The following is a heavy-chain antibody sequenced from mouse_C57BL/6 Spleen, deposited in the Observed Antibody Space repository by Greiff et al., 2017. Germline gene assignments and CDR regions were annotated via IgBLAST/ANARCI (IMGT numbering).Heavy chain of an antibody. D-gene: IGHD1-1*01. CDR1: GFTIKDYY. Sequence: EVQLVPPGAELVRPGASVKLSCTASGFTIKDYYMHWVKQRPEQGLEWIGKIDPEDGGTEYAPKFQGKATLTGDTSSNTAYLQLSSLTSEDTAFDYCTALYCSSYNCDYWGQGTTLTVAS. J-gene: IGHJ2*01. V-gene: IGHV14-1*01. CDR2: IDPEDGGT. CDR3: TALYCSSYNCDY.